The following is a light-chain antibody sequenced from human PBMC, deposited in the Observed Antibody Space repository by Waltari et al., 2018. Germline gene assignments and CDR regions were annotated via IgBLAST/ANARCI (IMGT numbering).Light chain of an antibody. V-gene: IGKV3-11*01. CDR1: QSFSSY. J-gene: IGKJ4*01. CDR2: GAS. Sequence: EIVLTQSPDTLSLSPGERATLSCRASQSFSSYLAWYQQKRGQAPRLLIYGASNRATGIPARFSGSGSGTDFTLTISTLEPEEFAVYYCQQRSNWPLTFGGGTKVEIK. CDR3: QQRSNWPLT.